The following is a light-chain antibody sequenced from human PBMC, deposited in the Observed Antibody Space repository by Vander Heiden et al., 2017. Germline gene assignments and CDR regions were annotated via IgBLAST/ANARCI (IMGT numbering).Light chain of an antibody. CDR3: QKDHTVPLT. Sequence: DIQMTQSPSSLSASVGDRVTITCRASQGISIYLAWYHQKPWKAPKLLIYAASTLQSGVPTRFSGSGSGTDFTLTITSLQPEDVATYYCQKDHTVPLTFGGGTKVEIK. J-gene: IGKJ4*01. V-gene: IGKV1-27*01. CDR1: QGISIY. CDR2: AAS.